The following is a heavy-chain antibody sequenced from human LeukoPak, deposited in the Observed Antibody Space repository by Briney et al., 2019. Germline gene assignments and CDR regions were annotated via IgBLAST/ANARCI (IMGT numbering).Heavy chain of an antibody. V-gene: IGHV4-34*01. CDR3: ARGRPVLRFLEWLLRYYFDY. J-gene: IGHJ4*02. D-gene: IGHD3-3*01. Sequence: SETLSLTCAVYGGSFSGYYWSWIRQPPGKGLEWIGEINHSGSTNYNPSLKSRVTISVDTSKNQFSLKLSSVTAADTAVYYCARGRPVLRFLEWLLRYYFDYWGQGTLVTVSS. CDR2: INHSGST. CDR1: GGSFSGYY.